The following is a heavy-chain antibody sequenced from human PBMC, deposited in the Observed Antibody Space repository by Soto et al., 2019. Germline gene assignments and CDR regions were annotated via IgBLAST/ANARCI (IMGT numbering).Heavy chain of an antibody. CDR2: IYYSGSI. Sequence: SETLSLTCTVSGGSISSYYWSWIRQPPGKGLEWIGYIYYSGSINYNPSLKSRVTISVDTSKNQFSLKLSSVTAADTAVYYCAREGFSNYDSSGYYYGVLDYWGQGTLVTVSS. D-gene: IGHD3-22*01. CDR1: GGSISSYY. V-gene: IGHV4-59*01. J-gene: IGHJ4*02. CDR3: AREGFSNYDSSGYYYGVLDY.